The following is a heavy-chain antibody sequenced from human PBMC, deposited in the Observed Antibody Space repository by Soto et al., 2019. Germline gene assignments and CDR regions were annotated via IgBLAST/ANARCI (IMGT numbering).Heavy chain of an antibody. CDR3: ARVYPGSGWPYHYYGMDV. CDR1: GFTFSSYW. CDR2: IKQDGSEK. V-gene: IGHV3-7*01. Sequence: GGSLRLSCVASGFTFSSYWMSWVRQAPGKGLEWVANIKQDGSEKYYVDSVRDRFTISRDNAKNSLYLQMNSLRAEDSAVYYCARVYPGSGWPYHYYGMDVWGQGTTVTVSS. J-gene: IGHJ6*02. D-gene: IGHD6-19*01.